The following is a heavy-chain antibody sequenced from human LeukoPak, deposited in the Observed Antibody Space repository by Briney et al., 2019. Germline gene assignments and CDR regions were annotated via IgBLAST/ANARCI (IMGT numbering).Heavy chain of an antibody. Sequence: GGSLILSCAASGFTFSSYFMHWVRQAPGKGLEYVSAISGNGDSTYYADSVKGRFTISRDNSKNTLYLQMSSLRVEDTAVYYCVKDLFIATTGRTNLDFWGQGNLVTVSS. CDR2: ISGNGDST. D-gene: IGHD6-13*01. CDR3: VKDLFIATTGRTNLDF. J-gene: IGHJ4*02. CDR1: GFTFSSYF. V-gene: IGHV3-64D*09.